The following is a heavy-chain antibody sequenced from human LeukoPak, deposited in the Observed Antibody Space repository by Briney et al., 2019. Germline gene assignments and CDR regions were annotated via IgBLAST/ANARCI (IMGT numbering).Heavy chain of an antibody. J-gene: IGHJ4*02. CDR3: MTAAGYNFGQY. D-gene: IGHD5-18*01. V-gene: IGHV3-53*01. CDR2: LYIGGNT. Sequence: GGSLRLSCAASGLTVNNNYMNWVRRAPGKGLEWVSALYIGGNTYYADSVRGRFTISRDNSKDTLYLQMNSLRAEDTAIYYCMTAAGYNFGQYWGQGTLVTVSS. CDR1: GLTVNNNY.